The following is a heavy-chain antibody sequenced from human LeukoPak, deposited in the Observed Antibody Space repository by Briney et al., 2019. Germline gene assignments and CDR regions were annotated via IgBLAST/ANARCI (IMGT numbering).Heavy chain of an antibody. CDR3: ARYNTEISAYWVNYYFDL. Sequence: GGSLRLSCAASGFTFSSYSMNWVRQAPGKGLEWVSYISSSSSTIYYADSVKGRFTISRDNAKNSLYLQMNSLRAEDTAVYYCARYNTEISAYWVNYYFDLWGRGTLVTVSS. J-gene: IGHJ2*01. CDR1: GFTFSSYS. CDR2: ISSSSSTI. V-gene: IGHV3-48*01. D-gene: IGHD3-22*01.